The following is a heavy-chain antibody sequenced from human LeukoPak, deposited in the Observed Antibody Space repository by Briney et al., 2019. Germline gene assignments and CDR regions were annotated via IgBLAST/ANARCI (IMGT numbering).Heavy chain of an antibody. J-gene: IGHJ3*02. D-gene: IGHD3-9*01. CDR1: GGSISSSSYY. Sequence: KPSETLSLTCTVSGGSISSSSYYWGWIRQPPGKGLEWIGSIYYSGSTYYNPSLKSRVTISVDTSKNQFSLKLSSVTAAGTAVYYCARLHPYYDILTGYSHDAFDIWGQGTMVTVSS. CDR2: IYYSGST. CDR3: ARLHPYYDILTGYSHDAFDI. V-gene: IGHV4-39*01.